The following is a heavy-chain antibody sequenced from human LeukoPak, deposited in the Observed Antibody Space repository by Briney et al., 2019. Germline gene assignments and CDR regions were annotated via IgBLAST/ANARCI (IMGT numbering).Heavy chain of an antibody. CDR3: ASGSGH. CDR2: ISSSGSAK. J-gene: IGHJ4*02. Sequence: QTGGSLRLSCAASGFTFSNYGLNWVRQAPGKGLEWASHISSSGSAKYYADSVKGRFTISRDNAKNSLYLQMNSLRDEDTAVFYCASGSGHWGQGTLVTVSS. D-gene: IGHD2-2*03. CDR1: GFTFSNYG. V-gene: IGHV3-48*02.